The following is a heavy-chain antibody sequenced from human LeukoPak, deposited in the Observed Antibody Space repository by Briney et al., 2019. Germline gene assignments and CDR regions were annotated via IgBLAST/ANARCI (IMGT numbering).Heavy chain of an antibody. CDR1: GFTFSTYV. Sequence: GGSLRLSCAASGFTFSTYVMSWVRQAPGKGLEWVSTVSVSGSSTYYADSVKGRFTISRDNSKNTLYLQMNSLRAEDTAVYYCAKDRRPSITMIVVVTFDYWGQGTLVTVSS. CDR2: VSVSGSST. V-gene: IGHV3-23*01. J-gene: IGHJ4*02. CDR3: AKDRRPSITMIVVVTFDY. D-gene: IGHD3-22*01.